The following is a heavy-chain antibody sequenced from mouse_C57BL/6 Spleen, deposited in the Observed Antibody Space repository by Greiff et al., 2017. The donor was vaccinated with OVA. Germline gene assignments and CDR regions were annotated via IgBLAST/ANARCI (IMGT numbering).Heavy chain of an antibody. V-gene: IGHV1-9*01. J-gene: IGHJ2*01. D-gene: IGHD2-1*01. Sequence: QVQLQQSGAELMKPGASVKLSCKATGYTFTGYWIEWVKQRPGPGLEWIGEILPGRGSTNYNEKFKGKATFTADTSSNTAYMQLSSLTTEDSAIYYCARFGNANFDYWGQGTTLTVSA. CDR1: GYTFTGYW. CDR3: ARFGNANFDY. CDR2: ILPGRGST.